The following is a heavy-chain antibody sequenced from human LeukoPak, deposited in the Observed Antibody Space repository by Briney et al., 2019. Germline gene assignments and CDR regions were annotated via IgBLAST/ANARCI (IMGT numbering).Heavy chain of an antibody. CDR1: GFTFSSYG. D-gene: IGHD6-19*01. V-gene: IGHV3-30*02. Sequence: PGGPLRLSCAASGFTFSSYGMHWVRQAPGRGLEWVAFIRYDGSSTYYLDSVQGRFTISRDNSKNTLYLQMNSLRAEDTAVYYCAKDSIQYSTGWYFDYWGQGTLVTVSS. CDR3: AKDSIQYSTGWYFDY. CDR2: IRYDGSST. J-gene: IGHJ4*02.